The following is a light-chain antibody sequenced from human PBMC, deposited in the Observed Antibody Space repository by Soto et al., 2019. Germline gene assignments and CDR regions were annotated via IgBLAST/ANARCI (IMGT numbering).Light chain of an antibody. CDR3: PQYNNWPPIT. Sequence: EIVMTQSPATLSVSPGERATLSCRASQSVSSNLAWYQQKPGQAPRLLIYGASTRATGIPDRFSGSGSGTAFTLTISSLQSEDFAVYYCPQYNNWPPITFGQGTRLEIK. V-gene: IGKV3-15*01. CDR2: GAS. J-gene: IGKJ5*01. CDR1: QSVSSN.